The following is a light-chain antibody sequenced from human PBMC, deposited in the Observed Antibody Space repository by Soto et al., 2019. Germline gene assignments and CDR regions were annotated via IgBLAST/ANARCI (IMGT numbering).Light chain of an antibody. Sequence: QSVLTQPPSVSGSPGQSITISCTGPSSDVGGSKVVSWYQHHPGKAPKLIIYEDTKRPSGVSTRFSGSKSGNTASLTISGLQAEDEADYYCCSYASSATWVFGGGTKLTVL. CDR3: CSYASSATWV. CDR1: SSDVGGSKV. CDR2: EDT. V-gene: IGLV2-23*01. J-gene: IGLJ3*02.